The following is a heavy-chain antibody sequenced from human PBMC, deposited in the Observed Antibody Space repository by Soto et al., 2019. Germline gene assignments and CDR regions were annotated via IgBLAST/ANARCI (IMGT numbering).Heavy chain of an antibody. CDR1: GGTFSSYA. V-gene: IGHV1-69*13. CDR2: IIPIFGTA. CDR3: ATWDFWSGLDY. D-gene: IGHD3-3*01. J-gene: IGHJ4*02. Sequence: RARASVKVSCKASGGTFSSYAISWVRQAPGQGLEWMGGIIPIFGTANYAQKFQGRVTITADESTSTAYMELSSLRSEDTAVYYCATWDFWSGLDYWGQGTLVTVSS.